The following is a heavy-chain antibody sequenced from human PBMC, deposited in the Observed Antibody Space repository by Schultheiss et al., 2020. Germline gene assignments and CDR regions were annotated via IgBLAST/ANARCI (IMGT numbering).Heavy chain of an antibody. CDR1: GLTFNTYN. CDR3: VRDSQGWYDY. J-gene: IGHJ4*02. D-gene: IGHD6-13*01. V-gene: IGHV3-74*03. CDR2: INGDGSDT. Sequence: GGSLRLSCAASGLTFNTYNMKWVRRAPGKGLEWVSHINGDGSDTEYADSVKGRFTISRDNAKNTLYLQMNSLRVEDTAVYYCVRDSQGWYDYWGRGTLVTVSS.